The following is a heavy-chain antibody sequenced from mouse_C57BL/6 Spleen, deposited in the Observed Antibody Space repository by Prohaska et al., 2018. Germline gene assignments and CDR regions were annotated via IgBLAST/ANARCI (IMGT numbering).Heavy chain of an antibody. D-gene: IGHD4-1*01. CDR2: ISSGGSYT. CDR3: ARQLGRFAY. CDR1: GFTFSSYG. Sequence: GGDLVKPGGSLKLSCAASGFTFSSYGMSWVRQTPDKRLEWVATISSGGSYTYYPDSVKGRFTISRDNAKNTLYLQMSSLKSEDTAMYYCARQLGRFAYWGQGTLVTVSA. V-gene: IGHV5-6*01. J-gene: IGHJ3*01.